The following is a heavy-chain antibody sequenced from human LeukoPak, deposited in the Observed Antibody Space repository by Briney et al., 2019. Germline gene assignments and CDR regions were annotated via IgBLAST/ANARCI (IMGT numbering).Heavy chain of an antibody. CDR3: ARDDMDV. J-gene: IGHJ6*03. CDR2: TYYSGST. CDR1: GGSISSSSYY. V-gene: IGHV4-39*07. Sequence: PSETLSLTCTVSGGSISSSSYYWGWIRQPPGKGLEWIGSTYYSGSTYYNPSLKSRVTISVDTSKNQFSLKLSSVTAADTAVYYCARDDMDVWGKGTTVTVSS.